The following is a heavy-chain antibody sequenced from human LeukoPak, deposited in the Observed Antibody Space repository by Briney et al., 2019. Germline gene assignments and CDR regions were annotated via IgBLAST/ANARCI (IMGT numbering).Heavy chain of an antibody. D-gene: IGHD6-19*01. CDR2: IYSGGST. V-gene: IGHV3-53*01. Sequence: GGSLRLSCEVSGLTFSTFSMIWVRQAPGKGLEWVSVIYSGGSTYYADSVKGRFTISRDNSKNTLYLQMNSLRAEDTAVYYCARSAVAGTYWFDPWGQGTLVTVSS. CDR1: GLTFSTFS. J-gene: IGHJ5*02. CDR3: ARSAVAGTYWFDP.